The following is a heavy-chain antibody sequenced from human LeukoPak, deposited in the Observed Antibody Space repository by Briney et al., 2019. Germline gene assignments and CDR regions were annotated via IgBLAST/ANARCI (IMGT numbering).Heavy chain of an antibody. V-gene: IGHV2-5*02. CDR1: GFSLSTGGMG. Sequence: KSSGPTLVKPTQTLTLTCTFSGFSLSTGGMGVGWIRQPPGKALEWLAFIFWDDNEHYSPSLKNRLTITEDTSKNQVILTMTNMDPVDTATYYCSHRHNLGVTGPVVTFDSWGQGTLVTVSS. J-gene: IGHJ5*01. D-gene: IGHD2-21*02. CDR2: IFWDDNE. CDR3: SHRHNLGVTGPVVTFDS.